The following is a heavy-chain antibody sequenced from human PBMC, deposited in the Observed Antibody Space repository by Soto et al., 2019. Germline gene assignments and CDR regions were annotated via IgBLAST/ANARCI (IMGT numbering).Heavy chain of an antibody. Sequence: SETLSLTCTVSGGSISSSSYYWGWIRQPPGKGLEWIGSIYYSGSTYYNPSLKSRVTISVDTSKNQSSLKLSSVTAADTAVYYCARGVVITRAPYYFDYWGQGTLVTVSS. V-gene: IGHV4-39*07. CDR3: ARGVVITRAPYYFDY. J-gene: IGHJ4*02. D-gene: IGHD3-22*01. CDR2: IYYSGST. CDR1: GGSISSSSYY.